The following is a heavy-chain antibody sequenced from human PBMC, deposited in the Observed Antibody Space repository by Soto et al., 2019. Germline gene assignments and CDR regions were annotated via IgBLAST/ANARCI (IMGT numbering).Heavy chain of an antibody. D-gene: IGHD4-17*01. V-gene: IGHV3-48*03. Sequence: EVQLVESGGGLVQPGGSLRLSCAASGFTFSSYEMNWVRQAPGKGLEWVSYISSSGSTIYYADSVKGRFTISRDNAKNSLYLQMNSLGAEDTAVYYCARDLLDHDYGDYLGYYYYGMDVWGQGTTVTVSS. CDR1: GFTFSSYE. CDR2: ISSSGSTI. J-gene: IGHJ6*02. CDR3: ARDLLDHDYGDYLGYYYYGMDV.